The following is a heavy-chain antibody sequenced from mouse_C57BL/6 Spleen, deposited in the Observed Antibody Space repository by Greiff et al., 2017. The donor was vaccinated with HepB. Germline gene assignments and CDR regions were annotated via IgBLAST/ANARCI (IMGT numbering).Heavy chain of an antibody. V-gene: IGHV14-1*01. Sequence: VQLQQSGAELVRPGASVKLSCTASGFNIKDYYMHWVKQRPEQGLEWIGRIDPEDGDTEYAPKFQGKATMTADTSSHTAYLQLSSLTSEDTAVYYCTLSGGFAYWGQGTLVTVSA. CDR1: GFNIKDYY. J-gene: IGHJ3*01. CDR2: IDPEDGDT. CDR3: TLSGGFAY.